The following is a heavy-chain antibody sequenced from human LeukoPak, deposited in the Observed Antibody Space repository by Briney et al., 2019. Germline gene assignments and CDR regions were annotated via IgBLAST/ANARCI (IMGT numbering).Heavy chain of an antibody. CDR3: ARDPIGYCSSTSCFDYFDY. D-gene: IGHD2-2*01. J-gene: IGHJ4*02. Sequence: GGSLRLSCAASGFTFDDYGMSWVRQAPGKGLEWVSGINWNGGSTGYADSVKGRFTISRDNAKNSLYLQMNSLRAEDTALYYCARDPIGYCSSTSCFDYFDYWGQGTRVTVSS. V-gene: IGHV3-20*04. CDR2: INWNGGST. CDR1: GFTFDDYG.